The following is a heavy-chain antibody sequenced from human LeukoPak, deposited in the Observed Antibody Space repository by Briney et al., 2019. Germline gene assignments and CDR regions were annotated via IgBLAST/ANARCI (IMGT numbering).Heavy chain of an antibody. J-gene: IGHJ4*02. CDR2: ISAYNGNT. CDR1: GGTFSSYA. V-gene: IGHV1-18*01. D-gene: IGHD3-10*01. Sequence: ASVKVSCKASGGTFSSYAISWVRQAPGQGLEWMGWISAYNGNTNYAQKLQGRVTMTTDTSTSTAYMELRSLRSDDTAVYYCARDVVGDLWFIPLDNWGQGTLVTVSS. CDR3: ARDVVGDLWFIPLDN.